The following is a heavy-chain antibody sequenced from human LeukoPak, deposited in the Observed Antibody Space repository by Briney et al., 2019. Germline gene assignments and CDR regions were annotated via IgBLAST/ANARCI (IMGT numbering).Heavy chain of an antibody. J-gene: IGHJ4*02. Sequence: SETLSLTCTVSGGSISSYYWGWIRQPPGKGLEWIGYIYNSESTNYNPSLKSRVTISGDTSRNQVSLKLRSVTAADTAVYYCAKIRERTGTTFDSWGQGTLVTVSS. V-gene: IGHV4-59*08. CDR3: AKIRERTGTTFDS. CDR1: GGSISSYY. CDR2: IYNSEST. D-gene: IGHD1-1*01.